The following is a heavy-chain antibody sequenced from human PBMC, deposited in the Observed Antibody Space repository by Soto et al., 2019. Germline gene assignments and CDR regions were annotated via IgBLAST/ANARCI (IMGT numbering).Heavy chain of an antibody. Sequence: QVQLVQSGVEVKKPGASVKVSCKASGYTFTSYGIGWVRQAPGQGLEWMGWITVNSGNTNYPQKLQGRVTMTTDTSTSTAHMELRSLTSDDTAVYYCGRGLGGGWYYFDYWGQGTLVTVSS. CDR2: ITVNSGNT. D-gene: IGHD6-19*01. V-gene: IGHV1-18*01. CDR3: GRGLGGGWYYFDY. J-gene: IGHJ4*02. CDR1: GYTFTSYG.